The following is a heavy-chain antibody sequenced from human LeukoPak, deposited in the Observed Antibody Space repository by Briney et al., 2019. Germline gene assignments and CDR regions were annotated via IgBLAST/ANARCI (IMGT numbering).Heavy chain of an antibody. CDR1: GGSISSHY. CDR2: IYYSGST. D-gene: IGHD2-15*01. V-gene: IGHV4-59*11. Sequence: SETLSLTCTVSGGSISSHYWSWIRQPPGKGLEWIGYIYYSGSTNYNPSLKSRVTISVDTSKNQFSLKLSSVTAADTAVYYCARGYVLLGYMDVWGKGTTVTVSS. CDR3: ARGYVLLGYMDV. J-gene: IGHJ6*03.